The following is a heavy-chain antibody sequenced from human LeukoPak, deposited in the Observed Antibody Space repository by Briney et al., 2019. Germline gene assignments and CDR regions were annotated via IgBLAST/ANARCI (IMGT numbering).Heavy chain of an antibody. V-gene: IGHV3-23*01. D-gene: IGHD2-2*02. Sequence: GSLRLSCAASGFTFSSYAMSWVRQAPGKGLEWVSAISGSGGSTYYADSVKGRFTISRDNSKNTLYLQMNSLRAEDTAVYYCAKGYCSSTSCYSRFDPWGQGTLVTVSS. J-gene: IGHJ5*02. CDR1: GFTFSSYA. CDR3: AKGYCSSTSCYSRFDP. CDR2: ISGSGGST.